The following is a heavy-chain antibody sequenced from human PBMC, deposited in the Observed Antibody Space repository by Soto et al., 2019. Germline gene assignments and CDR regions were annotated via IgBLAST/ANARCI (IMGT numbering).Heavy chain of an antibody. V-gene: IGHV4-59*01. J-gene: IGHJ4*02. D-gene: IGHD5-18*01. CDR3: ARGSELWPF. CDR1: VGSISSYY. CDR2: VYSSGRT. Sequence: QVQLQESGPGLVKPSETLSLTCTVSVGSISSYYWSWIREPPGKGLEWIGYVYSSGRTSYNPSLRSRVTVSVDTSNNQFSLDLSSVTAADTAVYYCARGSELWPFWGQGTVVTVSS.